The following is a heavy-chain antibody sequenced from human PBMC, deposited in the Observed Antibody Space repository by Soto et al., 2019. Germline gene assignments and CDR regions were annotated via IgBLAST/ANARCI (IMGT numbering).Heavy chain of an antibody. D-gene: IGHD3-22*01. V-gene: IGHV1-69*13. CDR1: GGTFSSYA. CDR2: IIPIFGTA. Sequence: SVKVSCKASGGTFSSYAISWVRQAPGQGLEWMGGIIPIFGTANYAQRCQGRVTITADESTSTAYMELSSLRSEDTAVYYCARGRDYYDSSGYYSYNWFDPWGQGTLVTVSS. J-gene: IGHJ5*02. CDR3: ARGRDYYDSSGYYSYNWFDP.